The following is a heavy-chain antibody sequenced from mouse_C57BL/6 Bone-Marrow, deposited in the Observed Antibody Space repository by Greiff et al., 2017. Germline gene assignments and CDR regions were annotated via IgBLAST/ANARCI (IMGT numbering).Heavy chain of an antibody. V-gene: IGHV1-55*01. Sequence: VQLQQPGAELVKPGASVKMSCKASGYTFTSYWITWVKQRPGQGLEWIGDIYPGSGSTNYNEKFKSKATLTVDTSSSTAYMQLSSLTSEDSAVYYSARWSSYSYYAMDYWGQGTSVTVSS. J-gene: IGHJ4*01. CDR3: ARWSSYSYYAMDY. CDR2: IYPGSGST. CDR1: GYTFTSYW. D-gene: IGHD1-1*01.